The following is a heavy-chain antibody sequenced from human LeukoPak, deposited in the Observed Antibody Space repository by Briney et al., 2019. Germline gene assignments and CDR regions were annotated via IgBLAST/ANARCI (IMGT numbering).Heavy chain of an antibody. D-gene: IGHD6-13*01. CDR1: GFTFSTYK. CDR2: ISSSGSVI. J-gene: IGHJ4*02. Sequence: GGSLRLSCAASGFTFSTYKMHWVRQAPGKGLEWVSYISSSGSVIYYADPVKGRFTISRDNAKNSLYLQMNSLRAEDTAVYYCAREITVAAACTFDYWGQGTLVTVSS. CDR3: AREITVAAACTFDY. V-gene: IGHV3-48*03.